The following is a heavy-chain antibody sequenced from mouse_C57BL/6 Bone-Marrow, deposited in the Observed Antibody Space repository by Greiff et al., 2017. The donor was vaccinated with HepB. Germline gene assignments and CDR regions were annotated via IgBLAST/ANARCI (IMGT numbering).Heavy chain of an antibody. CDR3: ASRDGSSRDWYFDV. J-gene: IGHJ1*03. Sequence: VQLQQPGAELVRPGTSVKLSCKASGYTFTSYWMHWVKQRPGQGLEWIGVIDPSDSYTNYNQKFKGKATLTVDTSSSTAYMQLSSLTSEDSAVYYCASRDGSSRDWYFDVWGTGTTLTVSS. V-gene: IGHV1-59*01. CDR1: GYTFTSYW. D-gene: IGHD1-1*01. CDR2: IDPSDSYT.